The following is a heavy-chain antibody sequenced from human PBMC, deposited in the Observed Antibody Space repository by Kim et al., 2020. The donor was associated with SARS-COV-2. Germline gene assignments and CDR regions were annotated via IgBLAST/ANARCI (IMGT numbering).Heavy chain of an antibody. CDR2: ISAYNGNT. J-gene: IGHJ5*02. Sequence: ASVKVSCKASGYTFTSYGISWVRQAPGQGLEWMGWISAYNGNTNYAQKLQGRVTMTTDTSTSTAYMELRSLRSDDTAVYYCARVFIAVADRLTNWFDPWGQGTLVTVSS. V-gene: IGHV1-18*01. CDR1: GYTFTSYG. CDR3: ARVFIAVADRLTNWFDP. D-gene: IGHD6-19*01.